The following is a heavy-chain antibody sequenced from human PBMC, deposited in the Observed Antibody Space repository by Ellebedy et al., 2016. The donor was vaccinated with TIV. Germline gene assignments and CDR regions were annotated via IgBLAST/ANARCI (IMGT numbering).Heavy chain of an antibody. D-gene: IGHD3-9*01. Sequence: AASVKVSCKASGGTFNNYAINWVRQAPGQGLEWMGGIIPIFVTPNYARKFLGRVTITADESTRTAYMEMSGLRSEDTAVYYCARGYDVLTAYYSFEYWGQGTLVTVSS. J-gene: IGHJ4*02. CDR2: IIPIFVTP. V-gene: IGHV1-69*13. CDR1: GGTFNNYA. CDR3: ARGYDVLTAYYSFEY.